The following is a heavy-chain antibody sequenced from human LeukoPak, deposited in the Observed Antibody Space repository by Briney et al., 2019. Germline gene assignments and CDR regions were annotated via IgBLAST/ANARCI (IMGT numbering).Heavy chain of an antibody. CDR2: ISSGGST. V-gene: IGHV3-23*01. J-gene: IGHJ4*02. CDR1: GFFFSSYA. CDR3: AKGSPAATVFAE. Sequence: PGGSLRLSCAASGFFFSSYAMSWVRQAPAKGLEWVSTISSGGSTYYPDSVKGRFTISRDNSKNTLYLQMNSLRAEDTAVYYCAKGSPAATVFAEGGQGTLVTVSS. D-gene: IGHD1-26*01.